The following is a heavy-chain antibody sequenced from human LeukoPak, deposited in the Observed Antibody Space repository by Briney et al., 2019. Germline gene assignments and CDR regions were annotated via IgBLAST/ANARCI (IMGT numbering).Heavy chain of an antibody. CDR1: GGSISSYY. Sequence: SETLSLTCTVSGGSISSYYWSWIRQPPGKGLEWIGYIYYSGSTNYNPSLKSRVTISVDTSKNQFSLKLSSVTAADTAVYYCARHRTYYYGSGSYYFDYWGQGTLVTVSS. V-gene: IGHV4-59*08. J-gene: IGHJ4*02. CDR2: IYYSGST. CDR3: ARHRTYYYGSGSYYFDY. D-gene: IGHD3-10*01.